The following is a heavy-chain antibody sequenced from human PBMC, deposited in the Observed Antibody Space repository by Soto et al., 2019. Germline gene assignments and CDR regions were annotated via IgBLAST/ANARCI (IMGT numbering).Heavy chain of an antibody. J-gene: IGHJ4*02. CDR1: GYSISSGYY. CDR2: IYHRGNT. V-gene: IGHV4-38-2*01. Sequence: PSETLSLTCAVSGYSISSGYYCGWIRQPPGKGLEWIGSIYHRGNTYYNPSLKSRVTISVDTSKNHFSLKLSSVTAADTAVYYCARARIVVAGTIVDYWGQGTLVTVSS. D-gene: IGHD6-19*01. CDR3: ARARIVVAGTIVDY.